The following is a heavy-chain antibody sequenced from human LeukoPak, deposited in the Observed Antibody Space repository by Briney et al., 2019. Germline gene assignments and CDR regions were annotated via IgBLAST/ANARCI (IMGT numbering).Heavy chain of an antibody. CDR1: GFTFSSYA. D-gene: IGHD6-19*01. J-gene: IGHJ4*02. Sequence: GGSLRLSCAASGFTFSSYAMHWVRQAPGKGLEWVAVISYDGSNKYYADSVKGRFTISRDNSKNTLYLQMNSLRAEDTAVYYCARDSGGWYEGPFDYWGQGTLVTVSS. CDR2: ISYDGSNK. V-gene: IGHV3-30-3*01. CDR3: ARDSGGWYEGPFDY.